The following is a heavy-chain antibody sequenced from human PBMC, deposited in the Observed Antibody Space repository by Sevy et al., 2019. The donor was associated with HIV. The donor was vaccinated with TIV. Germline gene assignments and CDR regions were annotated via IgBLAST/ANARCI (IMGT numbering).Heavy chain of an antibody. Sequence: GGSLRLSCAASGFTFSSYAMSWVRQAPGKGLEWVSAISGSGGSTYYADSVKGRFTISRDNSKNTLYLQMNSLRAEDTAVYYCAIGGGLRLFSPFDYWGQGTLVTVSS. CDR2: ISGSGGST. V-gene: IGHV3-23*01. CDR1: GFTFSSYA. J-gene: IGHJ4*02. CDR3: AIGGGLRLFSPFDY. D-gene: IGHD5-12*01.